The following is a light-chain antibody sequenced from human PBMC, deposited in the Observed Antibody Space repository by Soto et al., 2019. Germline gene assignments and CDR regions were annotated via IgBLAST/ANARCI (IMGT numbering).Light chain of an antibody. CDR1: QSISSW. J-gene: IGKJ1*01. Sequence: DIQMTQSPSTLSASVGDRVTITCRASQSISSWLAWYQQKPGKAPKLLIYKASSLESGVPSRFSGSGSGTEFTLTISSLQPDDFATYYCQQDSSWTFGQGTKVDIK. CDR3: QQDSSWT. V-gene: IGKV1-5*03. CDR2: KAS.